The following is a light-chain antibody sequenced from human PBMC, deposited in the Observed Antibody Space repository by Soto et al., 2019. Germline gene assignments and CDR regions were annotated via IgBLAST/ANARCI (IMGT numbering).Light chain of an antibody. CDR1: SSDVGAYNY. Sequence: QSVLTQPASVSGSPGQSITISCTGTSSDVGAYNYVSWYQHHPGKVPKLLIYEVTNRPSGVSDRFSGSKSGNTASLTISGLQAEDEADYYCSSYTTTTALYVFGAGTKLTVL. V-gene: IGLV2-14*01. J-gene: IGLJ1*01. CDR3: SSYTTTTALYV. CDR2: EVT.